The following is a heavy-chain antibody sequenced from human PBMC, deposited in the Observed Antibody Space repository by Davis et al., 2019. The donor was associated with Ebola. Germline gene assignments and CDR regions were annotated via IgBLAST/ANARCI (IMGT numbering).Heavy chain of an antibody. CDR2: ISGSGGST. V-gene: IGHV3-23*01. CDR3: AKDRGDSIVVVTAILLFDY. D-gene: IGHD2-21*02. Sequence: GESLKISCAASGFTFSSYAMSWVRQAPGKGLEWVSAISGSGGSTYYADSVKGRFTISRDNSKNTLYLQMNSLRAEDTAVYYCAKDRGDSIVVVTAILLFDYWGQGTLVTVSS. CDR1: GFTFSSYA. J-gene: IGHJ4*02.